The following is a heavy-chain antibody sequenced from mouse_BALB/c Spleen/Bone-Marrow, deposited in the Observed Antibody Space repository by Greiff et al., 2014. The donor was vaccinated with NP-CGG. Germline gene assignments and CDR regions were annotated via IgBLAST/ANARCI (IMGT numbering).Heavy chain of an antibody. CDR2: IWAGGST. Sequence: VQGVESGPGLVAPSQSLSITCTVSGFSLTSYGVHWVRQPPGKGLEWLGVIWAGGSTNYNSALMSRLGISKDNSKSQVFLKMNSLQTDDTAMYYCASMITTAWFAYWGQGTLVTVSA. V-gene: IGHV2-9*02. CDR3: ASMITTAWFAY. D-gene: IGHD2-4*01. J-gene: IGHJ3*01. CDR1: GFSLTSYG.